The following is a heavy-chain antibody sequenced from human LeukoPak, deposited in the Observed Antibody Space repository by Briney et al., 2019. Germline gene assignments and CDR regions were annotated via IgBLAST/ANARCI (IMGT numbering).Heavy chain of an antibody. Sequence: ASVKVSCKASGYTFTSYAIHWVRQAPGQRLEWMGWINAGNGNTKYSQKFQGRVTITRDTSASTAYMELSSLRSEDTGVYYCAREDFWSGYGMDVWGQGTTVTVS. V-gene: IGHV1-3*01. CDR2: INAGNGNT. J-gene: IGHJ6*02. CDR3: AREDFWSGYGMDV. CDR1: GYTFTSYA. D-gene: IGHD3-3*01.